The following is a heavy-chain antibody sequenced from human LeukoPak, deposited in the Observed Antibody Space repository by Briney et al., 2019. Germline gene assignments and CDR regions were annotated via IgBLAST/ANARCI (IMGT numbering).Heavy chain of an antibody. V-gene: IGHV3-53*05. D-gene: IGHD3-16*01. CDR2: IYNGGKT. CDR1: GFTAGNKY. CDR3: ASSSAWFLSYAMDV. J-gene: IGHJ6*02. Sequence: GGSLRLSCAVSGFTAGNKYMSWVRQAPGKGLEWVSVIYNGGKTYYADSVKGRFTISKDNFKNRLYLEMNSLRPEDTAVYYCASSSAWFLSYAMDVWGHGATVTVSS.